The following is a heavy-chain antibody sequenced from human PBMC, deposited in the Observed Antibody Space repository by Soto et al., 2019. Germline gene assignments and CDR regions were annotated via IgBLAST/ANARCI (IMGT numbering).Heavy chain of an antibody. Sequence: QVQLVQSGAEVKKTGSSVRVSCKASGGTFSSYRLNWLRQAPGNGLEWVGGIVPIRRASEYAQGFQGRVTITTDETTRTSYMELRSLKSQDTAVYYCVRDSGAKLSSSWGQGTLVTVSS. V-gene: IGHV1-69*16. CDR3: VRDSGAKLSSS. CDR2: IVPIRRAS. J-gene: IGHJ4*02. D-gene: IGHD6-13*01. CDR1: GGTFSSYR.